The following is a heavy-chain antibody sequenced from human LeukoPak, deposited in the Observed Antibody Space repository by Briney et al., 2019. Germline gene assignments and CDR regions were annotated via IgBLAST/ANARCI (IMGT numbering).Heavy chain of an antibody. CDR3: ARDNAPYTSSSSGLGLFDY. J-gene: IGHJ4*02. CDR1: GFIFSSYG. CDR2: IWNDGSNQ. D-gene: IGHD6-6*01. V-gene: IGHV3-33*01. Sequence: GGSLRLSCEASGFIFSSYGMYWVRQAPGKGLEWVAVIWNDGSNQYYADSVKGRFTISRDNSKNTLYLQMNSLRAEDTAVYFCARDNAPYTSSSSGLGLFDYWGQGTLVTVSS.